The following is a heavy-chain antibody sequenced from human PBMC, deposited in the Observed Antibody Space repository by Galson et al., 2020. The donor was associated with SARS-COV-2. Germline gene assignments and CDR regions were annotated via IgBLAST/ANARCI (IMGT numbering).Heavy chain of an antibody. CDR2: IWHDGSRK. CDR1: GFRFNNYG. J-gene: IGHJ4*02. V-gene: IGHV3-33*01. Sequence: GGSLRLSCVGSGFRFNNYGMAWVRQAPGKGPEWVAVIWHDGSRKFYGDDLEGRFIISRDNSKNTVYLQLHRMTSEDTSVYYCVKLDAAAGTATFDYWGLGTLVTVSS. CDR3: VKLDAAAGTATFDY. D-gene: IGHD6-13*01.